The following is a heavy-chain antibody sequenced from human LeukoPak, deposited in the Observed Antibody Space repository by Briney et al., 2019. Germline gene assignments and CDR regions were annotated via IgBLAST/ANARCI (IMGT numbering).Heavy chain of an antibody. CDR2: IYYSGST. D-gene: IGHD6-13*01. J-gene: IGHJ4*02. V-gene: IGHV4-59*08. CDR3: ARRKGYSSSWYYFDY. Sequence: PSETLSLTCTVSGGSISSYYWSWIRQPPGKGLGWIGYIYYSGSTNYNPSLKSRVTISVGTSKNQFSLKLSSVTAADTAVYYCARRKGYSSSWYYFDYWGQGTLVTVSS. CDR1: GGSISSYY.